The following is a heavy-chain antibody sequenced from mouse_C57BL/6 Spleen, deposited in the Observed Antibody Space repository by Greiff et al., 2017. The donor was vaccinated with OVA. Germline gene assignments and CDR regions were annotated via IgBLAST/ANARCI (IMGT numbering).Heavy chain of an antibody. Sequence: QVHVKQSGPELVKPGASVKISCKASGYAFSSSWMNWVKQRPGKGLEWIGRIYPGDGDTNYHGKLKGKVTMTADKAASTAYMQLSSLTSEDSAVYFCARAYGSSPCDYWGQGTTLTVAS. D-gene: IGHD1-1*01. CDR2: IYPGDGDT. CDR1: GYAFSSSW. CDR3: ARAYGSSPCDY. J-gene: IGHJ2*01. V-gene: IGHV1-82*01.